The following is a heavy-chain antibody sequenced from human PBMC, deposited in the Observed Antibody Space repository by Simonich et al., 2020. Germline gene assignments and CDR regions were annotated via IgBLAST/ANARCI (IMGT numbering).Heavy chain of an antibody. CDR1: GYTLTGYY. D-gene: IGHD7-27*01. Sequence: QVQLVQSGAEVKKPGASVKVSCKASGYTLTGYYMHWVRQAPGQGLEWRGWINPNSGGTNYAQKFQGRGTRTRDTSISTAYMELSRLRSDDTAVYYCARGALTGDYYYMDVWGKGTTVTVSS. J-gene: IGHJ6*03. V-gene: IGHV1-2*02. CDR2: INPNSGGT. CDR3: ARGALTGDYYYMDV.